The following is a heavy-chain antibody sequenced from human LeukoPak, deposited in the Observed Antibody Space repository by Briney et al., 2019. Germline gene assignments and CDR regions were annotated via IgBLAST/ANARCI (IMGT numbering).Heavy chain of an antibody. CDR2: INHSGST. Sequence: SETLSLTCAVYDGSFSGYYWSWIRQPPGKGLEWIGEINHSGSTNYNPSLKSRVAISLDTSKSQFSLKVRYVTAADTAVYYCARGLNDSWTGENYWGQGTLVTVSS. D-gene: IGHD3-3*01. V-gene: IGHV4-34*01. CDR1: DGSFSGYY. J-gene: IGHJ4*02. CDR3: ARGLNDSWTGENY.